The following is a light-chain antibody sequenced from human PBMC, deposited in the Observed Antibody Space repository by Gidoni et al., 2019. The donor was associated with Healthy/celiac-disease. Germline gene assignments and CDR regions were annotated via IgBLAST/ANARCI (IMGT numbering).Light chain of an antibody. CDR2: AAS. CDR1: QIISSY. V-gene: IGKV1-39*01. J-gene: IGKJ3*01. Sequence: DIQMTQSPSSLSASVGDRVTITCLASQIISSYLNWYQQKPGKAPKLLIYAASSLQSGVPSRFSGSGSVTDFNLTISSLQPEDFATYYCQQSYSTPFTFGPGTKVDIK. CDR3: QQSYSTPFT.